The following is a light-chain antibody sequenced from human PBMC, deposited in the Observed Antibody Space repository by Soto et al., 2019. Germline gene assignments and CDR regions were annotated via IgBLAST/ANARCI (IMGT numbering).Light chain of an antibody. V-gene: IGKV4-1*01. CDR3: QQYYSTPWT. J-gene: IGKJ4*01. Sequence: DIVMTQSPDSLAVSLGERATINCKSSQSVLYSSNNKNYLAWYQQKPGQPPKLLIYWASTRESGVPDRFSGSGSGKDFTLTITSLQAEDVAVYYCQQYYSTPWTIGGGTKVEIK. CDR1: QSVLYSSNNKNY. CDR2: WAS.